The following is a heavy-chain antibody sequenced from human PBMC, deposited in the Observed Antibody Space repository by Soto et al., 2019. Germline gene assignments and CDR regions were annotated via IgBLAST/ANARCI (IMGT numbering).Heavy chain of an antibody. CDR1: GFTFSSYA. D-gene: IGHD6-13*01. J-gene: IGHJ5*02. CDR2: ISGSGGST. V-gene: IGHV3-23*01. Sequence: EVQLLESGGGLVQPGGSLRLSCAASGFTFSSYAMSWVRQAPGKGLEWVSAISGSGGSTYYADSVKGRFTISRDNSKNTLYLQMNSLRAEDTAVYYCAKDVGLGSSWFGNWFDPWGQGTLVTVSS. CDR3: AKDVGLGSSWFGNWFDP.